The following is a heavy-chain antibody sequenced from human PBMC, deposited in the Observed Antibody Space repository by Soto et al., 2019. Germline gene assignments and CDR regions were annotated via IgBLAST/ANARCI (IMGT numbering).Heavy chain of an antibody. J-gene: IGHJ3*02. CDR2: IYSGGST. Sequence: EVQLAESGGGLVQPGVSLRLSCAASGFTVSSKYMTWVRQAPGKGLEWVSTIYSGGSTFYADSVKGRFTISRDSSKNTLYLQMNSLRVEDTAVYHCARGDDVYDIWGRGTMVTVSS. D-gene: IGHD3-16*01. CDR3: ARGDDVYDI. V-gene: IGHV3-66*01. CDR1: GFTVSSKY.